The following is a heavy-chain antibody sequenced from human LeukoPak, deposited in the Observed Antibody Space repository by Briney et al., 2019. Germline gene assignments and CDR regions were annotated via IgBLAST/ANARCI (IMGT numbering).Heavy chain of an antibody. J-gene: IGHJ4*02. CDR3: ARAPIDYSNFFDY. Sequence: ASVKVSCKASGYTFTGYYMHWVRQAPGQGLEWMGIINPSGGSTSYAQKFRGRVTMTRDMSTSTVYMELSSLRSEDTAVYYCARAPIDYSNFFDYWGQGTLVTVSS. V-gene: IGHV1-46*01. D-gene: IGHD4-11*01. CDR2: INPSGGST. CDR1: GYTFTGYY.